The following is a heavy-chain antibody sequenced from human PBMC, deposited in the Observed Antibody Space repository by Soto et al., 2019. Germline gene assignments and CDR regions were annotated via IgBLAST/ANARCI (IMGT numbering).Heavy chain of an antibody. Sequence: ASVKVSCKASGYTFTSYDINWVRQATAQGLEWMGWMNPNSGNTGYAQKFQGRVTMTRNTSISTAYMELSSLRSEDTAVYYCARGRGGYSYGAYGMDVWGQGTTVTVSS. CDR2: MNPNSGNT. V-gene: IGHV1-8*01. CDR3: ARGRGGYSYGAYGMDV. D-gene: IGHD5-18*01. CDR1: GYTFTSYD. J-gene: IGHJ6*02.